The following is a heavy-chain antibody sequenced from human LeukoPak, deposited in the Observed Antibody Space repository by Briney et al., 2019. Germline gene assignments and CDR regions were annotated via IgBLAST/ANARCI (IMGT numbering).Heavy chain of an antibody. Sequence: PGGSLRLSCAASGFTFGSYAMSWVRQAPGKGLEWVSAISGSGGITYYADSVKGRFTISRDNSKNTLYLQMNSLRAEDTAVYYCAKRAPYYGGYVGYYFDYWGQGTLVTVSS. D-gene: IGHD5-12*01. CDR1: GFTFGSYA. V-gene: IGHV3-23*01. J-gene: IGHJ4*02. CDR2: ISGSGGIT. CDR3: AKRAPYYGGYVGYYFDY.